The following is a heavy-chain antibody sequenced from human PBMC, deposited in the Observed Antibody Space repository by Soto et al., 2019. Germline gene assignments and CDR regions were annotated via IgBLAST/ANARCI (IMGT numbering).Heavy chain of an antibody. D-gene: IGHD3-10*01. V-gene: IGHV3-23*01. CDR2: ISGGGDAP. CDR3: ARKVPGSTSRPDYWYFDL. J-gene: IGHJ2*01. Sequence: EVQLLESGGGLVQPGGSLRLSCAGSGFTFINYAMNWVRQAPGKGLEWVSTISGGGDAPFFADSVRGRFTISRDNSKNTVALQMNILLVDDTAVYFCARKVPGSTSRPDYWYFDLWGRGTLGTVSS. CDR1: GFTFINYA.